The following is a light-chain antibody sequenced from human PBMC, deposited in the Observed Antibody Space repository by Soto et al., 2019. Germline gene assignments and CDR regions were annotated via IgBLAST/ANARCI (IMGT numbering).Light chain of an antibody. V-gene: IGLV1-51*02. Sequence: QSVLTQPPSVSAAPGQKVTISCSGSSSNIGNNYVSWYQQLPGTAPKLLIYENIKRPSGIPDRFSGSKSGTSATLGITGLQTGDEADYYCGTWDSSLSALWVFGGGTKLTVL. CDR1: SSNIGNNY. CDR3: GTWDSSLSALWV. J-gene: IGLJ3*02. CDR2: ENI.